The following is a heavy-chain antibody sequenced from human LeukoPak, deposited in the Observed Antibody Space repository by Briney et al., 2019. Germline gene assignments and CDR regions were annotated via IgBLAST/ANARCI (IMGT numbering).Heavy chain of an antibody. V-gene: IGHV4-34*01. CDR3: ASWDGDYLDY. CDR1: GGSFSGYY. J-gene: IGHJ4*02. Sequence: SETLSLTCAVYGGSFSGYYWSWIRQPPGKGLEWIGEINHSGSTNYNPSLKSRVTISVDKSKNQFSLKLSSVTAADTAVYYCASWDGDYLDYWGQGTLVTVSS. CDR2: INHSGST. D-gene: IGHD4-17*01.